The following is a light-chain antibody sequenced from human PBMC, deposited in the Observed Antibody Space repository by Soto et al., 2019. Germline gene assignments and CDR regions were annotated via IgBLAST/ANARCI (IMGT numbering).Light chain of an antibody. CDR3: QQYNSCPWT. CDR2: AAS. J-gene: IGKJ1*01. Sequence: DILMTQSPASLSVSPGYRATISCRASQSISSYLAWYQHKPGQAPKLLIYAASTMQSGVPSRFSGSGSGTEFTLTISSLQSEDFATYYCQQYNSCPWTFGQGTKVDIK. CDR1: QSISSY. V-gene: IGKV1-9*01.